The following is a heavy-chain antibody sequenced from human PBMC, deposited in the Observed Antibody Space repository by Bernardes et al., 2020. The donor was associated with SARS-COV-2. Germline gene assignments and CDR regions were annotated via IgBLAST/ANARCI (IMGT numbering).Heavy chain of an antibody. J-gene: IGHJ2*01. CDR1: GFSFADYS. D-gene: IGHD3-16*01. Sequence: GGSLRLSCVASGFSFADYSMGWVRPAPGRGLEWMARINQDGSDKYYADSVKGRFAISRDNAKDSLYLHMNSLRAEDTAQYYCARVVTFGGPFDGYFDLWGRGAPVTVSS. CDR2: INQDGSDK. CDR3: ARVVTFGGPFDGYFDL. V-gene: IGHV3-7*04.